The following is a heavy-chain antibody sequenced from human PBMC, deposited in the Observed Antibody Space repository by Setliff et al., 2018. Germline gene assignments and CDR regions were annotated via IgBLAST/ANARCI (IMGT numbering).Heavy chain of an antibody. V-gene: IGHV2-5*02. J-gene: IGHJ4*02. CDR3: ARGFWSGYFVLDF. D-gene: IGHD3-3*01. CDR2: IYYDDDR. Sequence: SGPTLVNPTQTLTLTCTFSGFSLTTNGVGVGWIRQPPGKALEWLALIYYDDDRRYNPSVKNRLTITKDTSKNQVVLTMTNVDPVDTVTYYCARGFWSGYFVLDFWGQGSLVTVSS. CDR1: GFSLTTNGVG.